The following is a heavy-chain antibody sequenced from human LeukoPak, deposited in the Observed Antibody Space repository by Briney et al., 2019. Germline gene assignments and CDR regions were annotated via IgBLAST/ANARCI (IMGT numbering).Heavy chain of an antibody. CDR2: IKQDGGEK. CDR3: VRCGYSYGFLGAFDI. CDR1: GFTFSSYW. V-gene: IGHV3-7*04. D-gene: IGHD5-18*01. Sequence: GGSLRLSCAASGFTFSSYWMSWVRQAPGKGLEWVANIKQDGGEKYYVDSVKGRFTISRDNAKNSLYLQMNSLRAEDSAVYYCVRCGYSYGFLGAFDIWGQGTMVTVSS. J-gene: IGHJ3*02.